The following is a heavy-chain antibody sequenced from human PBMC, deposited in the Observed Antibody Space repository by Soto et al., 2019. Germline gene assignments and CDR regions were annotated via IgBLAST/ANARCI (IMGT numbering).Heavy chain of an antibody. D-gene: IGHD3-16*01. Sequence: PGGSLRLSCAASGFTFSSYAMSWVRQAPGKGLEWVSAISGSGGSTYYADSVKGRFTISRDNSKNALYLQMNSLRAEDTAVYYCATKAVKMRVAYPWNFDYWGQGTLVTVSS. CDR1: GFTFSSYA. V-gene: IGHV3-23*01. J-gene: IGHJ4*02. CDR3: ATKAVKMRVAYPWNFDY. CDR2: ISGSGGST.